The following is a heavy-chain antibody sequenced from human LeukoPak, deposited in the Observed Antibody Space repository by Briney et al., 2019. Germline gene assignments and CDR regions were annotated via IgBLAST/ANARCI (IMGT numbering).Heavy chain of an antibody. V-gene: IGHV6-1*01. Sequence: SQTLSLTCAISGDSVSSNSAAWNWIRQSPSRGLEWLGRTYYRSKWYNDYAVSVKSRITINPDTSKNQFSLKLTSVSAADTAVYHCARAEGHWFDPWGQGILVTVSS. CDR3: ARAEGHWFDP. J-gene: IGHJ5*02. CDR1: GDSVSSNSAA. CDR2: TYYRSKWYN.